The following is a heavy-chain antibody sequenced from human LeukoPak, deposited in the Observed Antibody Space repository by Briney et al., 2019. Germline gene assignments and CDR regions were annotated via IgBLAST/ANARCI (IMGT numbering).Heavy chain of an antibody. CDR1: GFTFTSYA. J-gene: IGHJ4*02. D-gene: IGHD6-25*01. V-gene: IGHV3-23*01. CDR3: AKKLGGSPGDFFDY. CDR2: INDSGAVT. Sequence: PGGSLRLSCAASGFTFTSYAMSWVRQAPGKGLEWVSDINDSGAVTFYADSVKGRFTISRDNSKNTLYLQMNSLRAEDTAIYYGAKKLGGSPGDFFDYWGQGTLVTVSS.